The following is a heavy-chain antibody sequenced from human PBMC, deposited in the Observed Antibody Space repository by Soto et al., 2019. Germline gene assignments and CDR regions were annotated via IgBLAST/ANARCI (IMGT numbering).Heavy chain of an antibody. CDR1: GFTFTTYA. V-gene: IGHV3-23*01. CDR3: EKEAITVAGNNCDS. CDR2: ISGSGAGT. Sequence: LLESGGGLVQPGGSLRLSCAASGFTFTTYAMGWVRQAPGKGLEWVTSISGSGAGTFYADSVKGRFTISRDNARKMVYLQMNGLTADDTALYYWEKEAITVAGNNCDSWGKGTLVTVSS. D-gene: IGHD6-19*01. J-gene: IGHJ4*02.